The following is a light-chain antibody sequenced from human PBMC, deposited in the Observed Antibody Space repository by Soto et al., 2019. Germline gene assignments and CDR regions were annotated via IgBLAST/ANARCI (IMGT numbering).Light chain of an antibody. CDR2: SNN. V-gene: IGLV1-44*01. CDR3: NSYTSSTTYV. J-gene: IGLJ1*01. Sequence: QSVVTQPPSASGTPGQRVTISCSGGSSNIGSNTVNWYHQLPGTAPKVLIYSNNQRPSGVPDRFSGSKSGTSASLAISGLQSEDEADYYCNSYTSSTTYVFGSGTKLTVL. CDR1: SSNIGSNT.